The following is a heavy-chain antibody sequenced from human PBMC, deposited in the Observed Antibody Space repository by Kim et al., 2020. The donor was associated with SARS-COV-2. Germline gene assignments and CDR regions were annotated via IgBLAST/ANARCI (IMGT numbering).Heavy chain of an antibody. V-gene: IGHV4-34*01. CDR3: ARGRLLWFGEKGMDV. CDR1: GGSFSGYY. J-gene: IGHJ6*02. D-gene: IGHD3-10*01. Sequence: SETLSLTCAVYGGSFSGYYWSWIRQPPGKGLEWIGEINHSGSTNYNPSLKSRVTISVDTSKNQFSLKLSSVTAADTAVYYCARGRLLWFGEKGMDVWGQGTTVTVSS. CDR2: INHSGST.